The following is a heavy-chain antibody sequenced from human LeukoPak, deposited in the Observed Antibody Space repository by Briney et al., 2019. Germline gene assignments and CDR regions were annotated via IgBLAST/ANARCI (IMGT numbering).Heavy chain of an antibody. V-gene: IGHV4-30-2*01. CDR2: IYHSGST. CDR1: GGSISSGGYS. CDR3: ARGESEPGIAAAARGWFDP. Sequence: PSETLSLTCAVSGGSISSGGYSWSWIRQPPGKGLEWIGYIYHSGSTYYNPSLKSRVTISVDRSKNQFSLKLSSVTAADTAVYYCARGESEPGIAAAARGWFDPWGQGTLVTVSS. D-gene: IGHD6-13*01. J-gene: IGHJ5*02.